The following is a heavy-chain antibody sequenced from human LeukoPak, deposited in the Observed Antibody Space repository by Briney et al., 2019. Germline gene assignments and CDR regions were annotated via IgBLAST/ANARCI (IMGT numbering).Heavy chain of an antibody. CDR2: IIPIFGTA. V-gene: IGHV1-69*13. CDR1: GGTFSSSA. CDR3: ARDRYDFWSGYSYLY. D-gene: IGHD3-3*01. Sequence: ASVKVSCKASGGTFSSSAISWVRQAPGQGLEWMGGIIPIFGTANYAQKFQGRVTITADESTSTAYMELSSLGSDDTAVYYCARDRYDFWSGYSYLYWGQGTLVTVSS. J-gene: IGHJ4*02.